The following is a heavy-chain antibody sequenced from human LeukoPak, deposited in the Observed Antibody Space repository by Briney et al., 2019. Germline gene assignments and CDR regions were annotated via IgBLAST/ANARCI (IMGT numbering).Heavy chain of an antibody. D-gene: IGHD6-6*01. CDR1: GFTFSSYA. CDR3: ARELVTSSVH. V-gene: IGHV3-30-3*01. Sequence: PGGSLRLSCAASGFTFSSYAMHWVRQAPGKGLEWVAVISYDGSNEYYADSVKGRFTISRDNAKNTLYLQMNSLRAEDTAVYYCARELVTSSVHWGQGTLVTVSS. CDR2: ISYDGSNE. J-gene: IGHJ4*02.